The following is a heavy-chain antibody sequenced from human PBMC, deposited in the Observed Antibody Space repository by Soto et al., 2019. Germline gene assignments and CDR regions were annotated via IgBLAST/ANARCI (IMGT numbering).Heavy chain of an antibody. V-gene: IGHV4-59*01. CDR2: IYYSGST. CDR1: GGSISSYY. J-gene: IGHJ5*02. D-gene: IGHD5-18*01. Sequence: PSETLSLTCTASGGSISSYYWSWIRQPPGKGLEWIGYIYYSGSTNYNPSLKSRVTISVDTSKNQFSLKLSSVTAADTAVYYCARALYSYGPKFDPWGQGTLVTVSS. CDR3: ARALYSYGPKFDP.